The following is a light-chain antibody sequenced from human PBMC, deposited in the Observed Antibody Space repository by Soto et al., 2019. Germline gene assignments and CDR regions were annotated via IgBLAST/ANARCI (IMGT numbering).Light chain of an antibody. V-gene: IGKV1-39*01. J-gene: IGKJ1*01. Sequence: DIPMTQSPSSLSASVGDRGSITCLASQSVTSYLNWYQQKPGKAPELLIHAASRLQSGVPSRFSGSGSGTDFTLTISSLQPEDFATYYCQQTYGTPQTFGQGTKVDI. CDR2: AAS. CDR1: QSVTSY. CDR3: QQTYGTPQT.